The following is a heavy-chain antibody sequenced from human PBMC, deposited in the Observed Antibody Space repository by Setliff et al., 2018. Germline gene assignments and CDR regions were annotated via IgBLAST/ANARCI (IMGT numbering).Heavy chain of an antibody. Sequence: GGSLRLSCVTSGFTFSTYWMHWVRQATGQGLVWVARISTDGSSITYADSVKGRYTISRDNARNTLYLQMNSLTAEDTAVYYCARVGSKPQLGWFDPWGQGTLVTVSS. CDR1: GFTFSTYW. D-gene: IGHD1-26*01. V-gene: IGHV3-74*03. J-gene: IGHJ5*02. CDR2: ISTDGSSI. CDR3: ARVGSKPQLGWFDP.